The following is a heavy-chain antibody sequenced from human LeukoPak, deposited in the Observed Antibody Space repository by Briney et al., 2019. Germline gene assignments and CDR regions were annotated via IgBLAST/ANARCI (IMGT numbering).Heavy chain of an antibody. CDR1: GFTFSSYA. J-gene: IGHJ3*02. V-gene: IGHV3-23*01. CDR3: AKEGGRYCTNGVCYEVGGAFDI. Sequence: TGGSLRLSCAASGFTFSSYAMSWVRQAPGKGLEWVSAISGSGGSTYYADSVKGRFTISRDNSKNTLYLQMNSLRAEDTAVYYCAKEGGRYCTNGVCYEVGGAFDIWGQGTMVTVSS. D-gene: IGHD2-8*01. CDR2: ISGSGGST.